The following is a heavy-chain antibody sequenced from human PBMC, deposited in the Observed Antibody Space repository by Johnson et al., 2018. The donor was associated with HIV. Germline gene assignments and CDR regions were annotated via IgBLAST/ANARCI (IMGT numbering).Heavy chain of an antibody. V-gene: IGHV3-13*01. J-gene: IGHJ3*02. CDR1: GFSFSSSD. D-gene: IGHD1-26*01. Sequence: VQLVESGGGLVQPGGSLRLSCAASGFSFSSSDIYWVRQFTGKGLEWVSGIGSGGLTYYLDSVKGRFTISRENAKNSVYLQMNSLRAGDTAVYYCGRILQSMGATRYAFDMWGQGTMVTVSS. CDR2: IGSGGLT. CDR3: GRILQSMGATRYAFDM.